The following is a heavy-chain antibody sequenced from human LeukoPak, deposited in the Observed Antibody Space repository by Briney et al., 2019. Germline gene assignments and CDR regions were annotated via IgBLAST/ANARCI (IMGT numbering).Heavy chain of an antibody. D-gene: IGHD6-19*01. CDR2: ISWNSGSI. Sequence: GGSLRLSCAASGFTFSSYWMHWVRQAPGKGLEWVSGISWNSGSIGYADSVKGRFTISRDNAKNSLYLQMNSLRAEDMALYYCAKDSNSVPGYSSGWFDYWGQGTLVTVSS. CDR3: AKDSNSVPGYSSGWFDY. J-gene: IGHJ4*02. V-gene: IGHV3-9*03. CDR1: GFTFSSYW.